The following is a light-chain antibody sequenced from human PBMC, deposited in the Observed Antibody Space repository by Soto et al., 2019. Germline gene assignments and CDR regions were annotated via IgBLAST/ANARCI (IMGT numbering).Light chain of an antibody. CDR2: DVF. V-gene: IGKV3-11*01. CDR1: QSVSSY. CDR3: QQRINGGST. J-gene: IGKJ1*01. Sequence: ERVLTQSPATLSLSPGERATLSCRASQSVSSYLAWYQQKPGQAPRLLIYDVFNRANGIPARFSGSGSGTDFTVTISSLEPEDFAVYYCQQRINGGSTFGQGTRVEIK.